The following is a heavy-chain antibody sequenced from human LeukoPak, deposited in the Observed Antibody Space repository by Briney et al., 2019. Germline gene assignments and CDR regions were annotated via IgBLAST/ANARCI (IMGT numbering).Heavy chain of an antibody. D-gene: IGHD6-19*01. CDR3: ATLSEAVTGAFDI. CDR1: GYTFTGYY. Sequence: ASVKVSCKASGYTFTGYYIHWVRQAPGQGLEWMGIINPSGGFTTYAQKFQGRVTMTRDTSTITVYMELSSLRSEDTAVYYCATLSEAVTGAFDIWGQGTMVTVSS. V-gene: IGHV1-46*01. J-gene: IGHJ3*02. CDR2: INPSGGFT.